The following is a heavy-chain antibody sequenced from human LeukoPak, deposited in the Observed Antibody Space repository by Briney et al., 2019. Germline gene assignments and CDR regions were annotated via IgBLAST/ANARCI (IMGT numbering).Heavy chain of an antibody. J-gene: IGHJ3*02. CDR2: IYYSGST. D-gene: IGHD3-10*01. V-gene: IGHV4-59*08. CDR1: GGSISSYY. CDR3: ARHGGLVRGFSDAFDI. Sequence: QSSETLSLTCTVSGGSISSYYWSWIRQPPGKGLEWIGYIYYSGSTNYNPSLKSRVTISVDTSKNQFSLKLSSVTAADTAVYYCARHGGLVRGFSDAFDIWGQGTTVTVSS.